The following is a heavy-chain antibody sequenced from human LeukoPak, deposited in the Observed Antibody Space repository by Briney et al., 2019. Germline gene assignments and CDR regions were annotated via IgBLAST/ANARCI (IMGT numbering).Heavy chain of an antibody. CDR3: ATGPSGWRFYYYYMDV. CDR1: GYTLTELS. CDR2: FDPEDGET. Sequence: ASVKVSCKVSGYTLTELSMHWVRQAPGKGLEWMGGFDPEDGETIYAQKFQGRVTMTEDTSTDTAYMELSSLRSEDTAVYYCATGPSGWRFYYYYMDVWGKGTTVTVSS. J-gene: IGHJ6*03. D-gene: IGHD6-19*01. V-gene: IGHV1-24*01.